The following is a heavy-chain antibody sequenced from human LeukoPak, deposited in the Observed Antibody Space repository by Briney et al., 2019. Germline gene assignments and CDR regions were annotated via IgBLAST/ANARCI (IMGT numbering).Heavy chain of an antibody. J-gene: IGHJ3*02. CDR3: ASPSYYYEIWSAFDI. V-gene: IGHV1-2*06. CDR1: GYTFTGYY. D-gene: IGHD3-22*01. CDR2: INSNSGGT. Sequence: ASVKVSCKASGYTFTGYYMHWVRQAPGQGLEWMGRINSNSGGTNYAQKFQGRVTMTRDTSISTAYMELSRLRSYDTAVYYCASPSYYYEIWSAFDIWGQGTMVTVSS.